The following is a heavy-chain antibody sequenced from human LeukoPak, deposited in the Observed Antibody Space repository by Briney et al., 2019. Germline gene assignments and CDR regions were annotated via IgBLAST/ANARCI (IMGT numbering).Heavy chain of an antibody. CDR1: GFTFSSYS. CDR2: ISYDGSNK. V-gene: IGHV3-30*18. Sequence: GGSLRLSCAASGFTFSSYSMNWVRQAPGKGLEWVAVISYDGSNKYYADSVKGRFTISRDNSKNTLYLQMNSLRAEDTAVYYCAKEGRSDKEYYFDYWGQGTLVTVSS. J-gene: IGHJ4*02. CDR3: AKEGRSDKEYYFDY.